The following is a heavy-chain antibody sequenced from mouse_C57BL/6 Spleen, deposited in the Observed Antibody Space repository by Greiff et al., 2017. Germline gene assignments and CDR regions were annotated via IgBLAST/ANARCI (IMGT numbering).Heavy chain of an antibody. CDR2: IDPSDSET. CDR1: GYTFTSYW. CDR3: AREGGYYYGSSSYAMDY. Sequence: QVQLQQPGAELVRPGSSVKLSCKASGYTFTSYWMHWVKQRPIQGLEWIGNIDPSDSETHYNQKFKDKATLTVDKSSSTAYMQLSSLTSEDSAVYYCAREGGYYYGSSSYAMDYWGQGTSVTVSS. J-gene: IGHJ4*01. V-gene: IGHV1-52*01. D-gene: IGHD1-1*01.